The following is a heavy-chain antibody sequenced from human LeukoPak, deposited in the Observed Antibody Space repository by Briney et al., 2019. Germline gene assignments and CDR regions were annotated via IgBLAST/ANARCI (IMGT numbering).Heavy chain of an antibody. CDR2: INHSGST. V-gene: IGHV4-34*01. Sequence: SETLSLTCAVYGGSFSGYYWSWICQPPGKGLEWIGEINHSGSTNYNPSLKSRVTISVDTSKNQFSLKLSSVTAADTAVYYCARGSLGPAARGNYFDYWGQGTLVTVSS. D-gene: IGHD2-2*01. CDR3: ARGSLGPAARGNYFDY. CDR1: GGSFSGYY. J-gene: IGHJ4*02.